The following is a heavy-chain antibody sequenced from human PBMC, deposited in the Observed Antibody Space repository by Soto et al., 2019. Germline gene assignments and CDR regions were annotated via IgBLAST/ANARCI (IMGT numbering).Heavy chain of an antibody. CDR3: ARDPVRDYSGAGCRAGNAY. CDR2: IYSGGST. Sequence: RGSLRLSCAASGFTVSSNYMSWVRQAPGKGLEWVSVIYSGGSTYYADSVKGRFTISRDNSKNTLYLQMNSLRAEDTAVYYCARDPVRDYSGAGCRAGNAYWGQGYLVTVSS. CDR1: GFTVSSNY. J-gene: IGHJ4*02. V-gene: IGHV3-53*01. D-gene: IGHD2-15*01.